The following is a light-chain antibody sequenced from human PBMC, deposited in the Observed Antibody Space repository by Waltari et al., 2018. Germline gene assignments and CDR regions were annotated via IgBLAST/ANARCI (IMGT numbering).Light chain of an antibody. Sequence: YELTQTPSVPVSPGQTAKITCSGEALPKHYVYWYHKKPGQAPVLVILKETERPAEAPGRFSGSTSGTRVTLTISGAQAEDEADYYCQSVDSTGSYVVFGGGTKLTVL. CDR1: ALPKHY. V-gene: IGLV3-25*03. CDR3: QSVDSTGSYVV. J-gene: IGLJ2*01. CDR2: KET.